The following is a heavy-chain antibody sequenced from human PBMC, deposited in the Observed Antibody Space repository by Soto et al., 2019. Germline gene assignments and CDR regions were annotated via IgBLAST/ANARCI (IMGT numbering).Heavy chain of an antibody. CDR1: GFTFSSYA. CDR2: ISYDGSNK. V-gene: IGHV3-30-3*01. D-gene: IGHD6-13*01. J-gene: IGHJ4*02. Sequence: QVQLVESGGGVVQPGRSLRLSCAASGFTFSSYAMHWVRQAPGKGLEWVAVISYDGSNKYYADSVKGRFTISRDNSKNTLYLQMNSLRAEDTAVYYCARSPAGEQQPGLFDYWGQGTLVTVSS. CDR3: ARSPAGEQQPGLFDY.